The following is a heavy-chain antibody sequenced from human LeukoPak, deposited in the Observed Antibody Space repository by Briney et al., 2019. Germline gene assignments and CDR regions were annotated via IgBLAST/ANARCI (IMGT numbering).Heavy chain of an antibody. Sequence: GGSLRLSCAASGFTFSGHYMDWVRQAPGKGLEWVGRIRSKANRYTTDYAPSVKDRFIISRDDSMKLLYLQMNSLKTDDTAVYFGAGVGPWGNDAFVIWGQGKMVTVSS. J-gene: IGHJ3*02. V-gene: IGHV3-72*01. CDR3: AGVGPWGNDAFVI. D-gene: IGHD7-27*01. CDR1: GFTFSGHY. CDR2: IRSKANRYTT.